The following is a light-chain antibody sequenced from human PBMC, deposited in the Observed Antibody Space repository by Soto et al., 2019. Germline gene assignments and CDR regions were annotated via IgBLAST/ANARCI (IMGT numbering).Light chain of an antibody. J-gene: IGKJ4*01. Sequence: DIPMTQSPSSLSASVGDRVTISCRASQSMFTYLNWYQQKPGKAPKLLIYAASSLQSGVPSRFSGSGSGTDFTLTISSLQPEDSGTYYCQQSYNTPLTFGGGTKVDIK. CDR3: QQSYNTPLT. V-gene: IGKV1-39*01. CDR1: QSMFTY. CDR2: AAS.